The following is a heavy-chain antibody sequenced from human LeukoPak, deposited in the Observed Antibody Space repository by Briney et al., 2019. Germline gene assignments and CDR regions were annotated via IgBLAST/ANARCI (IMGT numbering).Heavy chain of an antibody. J-gene: IGHJ4*02. Sequence: ASVKVSCKASGYTFTSYGISWVRQAPGQGLEWMGWISAYNGNTTYAQKLQGRVTTTTDTSTTKTNIDRRRLRSDQTAAYFFPRGLRAYCGGDCYPFDDWGQGTLVTVSS. V-gene: IGHV1-18*01. CDR1: GYTFTSYG. CDR2: ISAYNGNT. CDR3: PRGLRAYCGGDCYPFDD. D-gene: IGHD2-21*02.